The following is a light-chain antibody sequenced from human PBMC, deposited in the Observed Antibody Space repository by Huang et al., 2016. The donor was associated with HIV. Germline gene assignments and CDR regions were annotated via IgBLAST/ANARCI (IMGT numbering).Light chain of an antibody. V-gene: IGKV1D-13*01. CDR2: AAS. Sequence: AVQLTQFPSSLSASVGDRVVITCRASQDISTSLAWYQQKAGMAPKLLISAASKLQSGISTRFSGDSAGKYFTLFITHLQPEDVATYYCQQLHNYPVTFGRGTRLDIK. CDR3: QQLHNYPVT. CDR1: QDISTS. J-gene: IGKJ5*01.